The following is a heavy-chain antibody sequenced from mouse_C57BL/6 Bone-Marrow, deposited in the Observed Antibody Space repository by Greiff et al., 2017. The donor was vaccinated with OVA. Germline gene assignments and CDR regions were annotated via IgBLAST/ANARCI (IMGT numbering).Heavy chain of an antibody. D-gene: IGHD1-3*01. V-gene: IGHV1-81*01. CDR3: ARTYIGYAMDD. CDR1: GYTFTSYG. J-gene: IGHJ4*01. Sequence: QVQLQQSGAELARPGASVKLSCKASGYTFTSYGISWVKQRTGQGLEWIGEIYPRSGNTYYNEKFKGKATLTADKSSSTAYMELRSLTSEDYAVYFCARTYIGYAMDDWGQGTSVTVAS. CDR2: IYPRSGNT.